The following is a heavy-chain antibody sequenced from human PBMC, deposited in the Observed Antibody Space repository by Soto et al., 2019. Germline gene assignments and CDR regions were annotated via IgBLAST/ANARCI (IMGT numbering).Heavy chain of an antibody. CDR1: GGPISPFR. D-gene: IGHD6-25*01. CDR2: IHHSGAT. Sequence: SETLSLTCAVSGGPISPFRWSWVRQAPGMGLEWIGEIHHSGATNYNPSLKSRVTVSVDKSKNHFSLNLNSLTAAYTSIYYCAKEVAADAFDIWGQGTMVT. J-gene: IGHJ3*02. V-gene: IGHV4-4*02. CDR3: AKEVAADAFDI.